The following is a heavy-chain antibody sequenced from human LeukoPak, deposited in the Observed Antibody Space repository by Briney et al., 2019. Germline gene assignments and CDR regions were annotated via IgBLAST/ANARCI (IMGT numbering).Heavy chain of an antibody. CDR3: AKDEVLLWFGELDY. CDR1: GFTFSSYG. CDR2: ISYDGSNK. Sequence: GGSLRLSCAASGFTFSSYGMHWVRQAPGKGLEGVAVISYDGSNKYYADSVKGRFTISRDNSKNTLYLQMNSLRAEDTAVYYCAKDEVLLWFGELDYWGRGTLVTVSS. D-gene: IGHD3-10*01. V-gene: IGHV3-30*18. J-gene: IGHJ4*02.